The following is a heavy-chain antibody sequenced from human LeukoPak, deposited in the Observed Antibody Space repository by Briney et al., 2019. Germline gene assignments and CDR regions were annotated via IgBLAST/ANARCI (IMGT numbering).Heavy chain of an antibody. V-gene: IGHV3-74*01. Sequence: GGSLRLSCAASGFTFSKYWMLWVRQAPGKGLESVSRINTDGTVTTYADSVKGRFAVSRDSADNTMFLQMNSVRDEDTAVYYCATKQWLAPPPDSWGQGTPVTVSS. CDR2: INTDGTVT. D-gene: IGHD6-19*01. J-gene: IGHJ4*02. CDR3: ATKQWLAPPPDS. CDR1: GFTFSKYW.